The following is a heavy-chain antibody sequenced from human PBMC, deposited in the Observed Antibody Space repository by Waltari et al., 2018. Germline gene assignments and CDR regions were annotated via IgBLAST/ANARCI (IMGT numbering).Heavy chain of an antibody. CDR1: GCTFSSYA. CDR2: IIPIFGTA. D-gene: IGHD6-19*01. CDR3: ARGDSSGLDFDY. V-gene: IGHV1-69*05. Sequence: QVQLVQSGAEVKKPGSSVKVSCKAFGCTFSSYAISWVRQAPGQGLEWMGGIIPIFGTANYAQKFQGSVTITTDESTSTAYMELSSLRSEDTAVYYCARGDSSGLDFDYWGQGTLVTVSS. J-gene: IGHJ4*02.